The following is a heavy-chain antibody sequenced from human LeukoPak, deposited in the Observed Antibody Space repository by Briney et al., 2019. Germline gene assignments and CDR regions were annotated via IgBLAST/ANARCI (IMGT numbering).Heavy chain of an antibody. J-gene: IGHJ3*02. CDR3: AKDLRYCSSTSCYGPYAAFDI. D-gene: IGHD2-2*01. V-gene: IGHV3-7*03. Sequence: GGSLRLSCAASGFTLSSYWMSWVRQAPGKGLEWVANIKQDGSEKYYVDSVKGRFTISRDNAKNTLYLQMNSLRAEDTAVYYCAKDLRYCSSTSCYGPYAAFDIWGQGTMVTVSS. CDR1: GFTLSSYW. CDR2: IKQDGSEK.